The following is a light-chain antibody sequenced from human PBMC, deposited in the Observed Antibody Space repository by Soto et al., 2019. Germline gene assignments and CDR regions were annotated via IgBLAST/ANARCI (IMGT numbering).Light chain of an antibody. CDR1: SSDIGAYNY. J-gene: IGLJ3*02. CDR2: EVT. Sequence: QSALTQPASVSGSPGQSITISCTGTSSDIGAYNYVSWYRQHPGEAPKLIIYEVTHRPSGISSRFSGSKSDNTASLTISGLQAEDEADYYCSSYASDITYVFGGGTKLTVL. CDR3: SSYASDITYV. V-gene: IGLV2-14*01.